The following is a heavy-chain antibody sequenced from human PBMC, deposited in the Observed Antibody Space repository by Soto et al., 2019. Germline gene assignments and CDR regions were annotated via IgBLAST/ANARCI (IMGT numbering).Heavy chain of an antibody. CDR3: VRGFDYSFDY. V-gene: IGHV3-7*03. CDR1: GFTFSNYW. Sequence: QPGGSLRLSCVASGFTFSNYWMSWVRQAPGKGLEWVANIKPEGSEKYYVDSVKGRFTFSRDNAENSVYLQMNSLTAEDTAVYYCVRGFDYSFDYWGPGTRVTSPQ. CDR2: IKPEGSEK. D-gene: IGHD4-4*01. J-gene: IGHJ4*02.